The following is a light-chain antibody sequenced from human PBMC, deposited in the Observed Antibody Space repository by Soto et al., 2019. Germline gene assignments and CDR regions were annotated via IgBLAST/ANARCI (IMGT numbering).Light chain of an antibody. J-gene: IGKJ1*01. CDR3: QQYGSSPRT. CDR2: DAS. V-gene: IGKV3-20*01. CDR1: QSVSSSC. Sequence: EIGLRQSPGTVSLSPGERDTLSCGASQSVSSSCLAWYQQKPGQAPRLLIYDASSRATGIPDRFSGSGSGTDFTLTISRLEPEDFAVYYCQQYGSSPRTFGQGTKVEIK.